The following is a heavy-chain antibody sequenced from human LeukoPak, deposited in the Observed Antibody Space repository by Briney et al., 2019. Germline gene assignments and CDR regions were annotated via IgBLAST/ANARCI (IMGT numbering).Heavy chain of an antibody. V-gene: IGHV1-2*02. J-gene: IGHJ4*02. Sequence: GASVKVSCKASGYTFTGYYMHWVRQAPGQGLEWMGWINPNSGGTNYAQKFQGRVTMTRDTSISTAYMELSSLKSDDTALYYCARELVYGDYDYWGQGTLVTVSS. CDR3: ARELVYGDYDY. CDR2: INPNSGGT. D-gene: IGHD4-17*01. CDR1: GYTFTGYY.